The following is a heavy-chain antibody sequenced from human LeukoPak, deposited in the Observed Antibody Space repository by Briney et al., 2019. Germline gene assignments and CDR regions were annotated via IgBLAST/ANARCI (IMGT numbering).Heavy chain of an antibody. CDR2: ISWNSGSI. CDR1: GFTFDDYA. J-gene: IGHJ4*02. CDR3: AGSSWYGYY. Sequence: GRSLRLCCAASGFTFDDYAMHWVRQAPGKGLEWVSGISWNSGSIGYADSVKGRFTISRDNAKNSLYLQMNSLRAEDTALYYCAGSSWYGYYWGQGTLVTVSS. D-gene: IGHD6-13*01. V-gene: IGHV3-9*01.